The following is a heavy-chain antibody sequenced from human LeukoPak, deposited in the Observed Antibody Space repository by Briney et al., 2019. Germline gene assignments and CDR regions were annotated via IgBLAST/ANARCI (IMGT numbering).Heavy chain of an antibody. CDR2: IYYSGST. J-gene: IGHJ4*02. CDR1: GGSISSGGYC. CDR3: ARDIRGYSDY. V-gene: IGHV4-31*03. Sequence: PSETLSLTCTVSGGSISSGGYCWSWIRQHPGKGLEWIGYIYYSGSTYYNPSLKSRVTISVDTSKNQFSLKLSSVTAADTAVYYCARDIRGYSDYWGQGTLVTVSS. D-gene: IGHD3-22*01.